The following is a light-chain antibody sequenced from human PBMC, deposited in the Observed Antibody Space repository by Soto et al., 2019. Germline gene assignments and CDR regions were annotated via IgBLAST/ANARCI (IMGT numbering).Light chain of an antibody. Sequence: QSVLTQPASVSGSPGQSITISCTGTSSDVGGYNYVSWYQQHPGKAPKLMIYEVSNRPSGVSNRFSGSKSGNTASLTISGLQAEAEADYYFSSYPSSSTLVFGGGTKLTVL. CDR1: SSDVGGYNY. J-gene: IGLJ2*01. V-gene: IGLV2-14*01. CDR3: SSYPSSSTLV. CDR2: EVS.